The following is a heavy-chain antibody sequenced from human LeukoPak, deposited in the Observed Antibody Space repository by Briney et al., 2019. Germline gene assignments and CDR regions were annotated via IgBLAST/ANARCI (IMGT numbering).Heavy chain of an antibody. CDR1: GFTFDDYA. CDR2: ISWNSGSI. CDR3: AEDIHPVVAATQFDY. V-gene: IGHV3-9*01. J-gene: IGHJ4*02. D-gene: IGHD2-15*01. Sequence: TGGSLRLSCAASGFTFDDYAMHWVRQAPGKGLEWVSGISWNSGSIGYADSVKGRFTISRDNAKNSLYLQMNSLRAEDTALYYCAEDIHPVVAATQFDYWGQGTLVTVSS.